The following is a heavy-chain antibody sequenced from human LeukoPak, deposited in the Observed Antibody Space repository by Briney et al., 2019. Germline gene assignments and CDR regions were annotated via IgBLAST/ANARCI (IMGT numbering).Heavy chain of an antibody. D-gene: IGHD1-26*01. CDR1: GFTFSGSA. CDR3: ARDRGSYAASPNWFDP. J-gene: IGHJ5*02. CDR2: IRSKANSYAT. V-gene: IGHV3-73*01. Sequence: GGSLRLSCAASGFTFSGSAMHWVRQASGKGLEWVGRIRSKANSYATAYAASVKGRFTISRDDSKNTAYLQMNSLKTEDTAVYYCARDRGSYAASPNWFDPWGQGTLVTVS.